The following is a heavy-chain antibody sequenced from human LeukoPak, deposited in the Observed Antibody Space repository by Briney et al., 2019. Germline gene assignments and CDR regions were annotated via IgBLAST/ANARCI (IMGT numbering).Heavy chain of an antibody. CDR3: ARGDDRYCSSTSCYYFDY. V-gene: IGHV3-48*03. CDR2: ISSSGSTI. CDR1: GFTFSSYE. J-gene: IGHJ4*02. Sequence: GGSLRLSCAASGFTFSSYEMNWVRQAPGQGLEWVSYISSSGSTIYYADSVKGRFTISRDNAKNSLYLQMNSLRAEDTAVYYCARGDDRYCSSTSCYYFDYWGQGTLVTVSS. D-gene: IGHD2-2*01.